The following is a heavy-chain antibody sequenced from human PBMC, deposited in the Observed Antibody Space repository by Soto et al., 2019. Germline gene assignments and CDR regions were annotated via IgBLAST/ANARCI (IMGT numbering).Heavy chain of an antibody. J-gene: IGHJ5*02. CDR1: GFIFTDYA. D-gene: IGHD3-3*01. V-gene: IGHV3-23*01. CDR3: VKRPVSSERSGYPA. CDR2: ISGSGVSI. Sequence: PGGSLRLSCAASGFIFTDYAMTWVRQAPGKGLEWVSVISGSGVSIYYTDSVRGRFTISRDNSKNTLYLQMHSLRPEDTAVYFCVKRPVSSERSGYPASGQAIQLTGSS.